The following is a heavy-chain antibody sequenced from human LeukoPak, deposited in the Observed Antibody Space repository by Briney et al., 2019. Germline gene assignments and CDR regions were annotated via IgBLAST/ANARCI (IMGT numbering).Heavy chain of an antibody. Sequence: GGSPRLSCAASGFTVSSNYMSWVRQAPGKGLEWVSVIYSGGSTYYADSVKGRFTISRDNSKNTLYLQMNSLRAEDTAVYYCASGIAAAYYFDYWGQGTLVTVSS. CDR3: ASGIAAAYYFDY. CDR1: GFTVSSNY. J-gene: IGHJ4*02. V-gene: IGHV3-53*01. CDR2: IYSGGST. D-gene: IGHD6-13*01.